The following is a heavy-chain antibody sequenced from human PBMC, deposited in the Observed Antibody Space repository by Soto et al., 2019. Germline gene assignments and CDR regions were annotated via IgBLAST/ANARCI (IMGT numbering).Heavy chain of an antibody. Sequence: QVQLQESGPGLVKPSQTLSLTCTVSGGSISSGGYYWSWIRQHPGKGLEWIGYIYYSGSTYYNPSRQSRVTISVDTSKNQFSLKLSSVTAADTAVYYCERGTHCSSTSCYNWFDPWGQGTLVTVSS. J-gene: IGHJ5*02. V-gene: IGHV4-31*03. D-gene: IGHD2-2*02. CDR1: GGSISSGGYY. CDR2: IYYSGST. CDR3: ERGTHCSSTSCYNWFDP.